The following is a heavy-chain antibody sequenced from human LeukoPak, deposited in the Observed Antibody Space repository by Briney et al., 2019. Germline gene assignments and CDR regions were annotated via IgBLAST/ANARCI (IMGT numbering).Heavy chain of an antibody. Sequence: SQTLSLTCTVSGGSISSGDYYWNWIRQPPGKGLERIGYIYYSGSTYYNPSLKSRVTISVDTSKNQFSLKLSSVTAADTAVYYYARGDIVVVPAANGFDPWGQGTLVTVSS. V-gene: IGHV4-30-4*08. CDR2: IYYSGST. J-gene: IGHJ5*02. CDR1: GGSISSGDYY. D-gene: IGHD2-2*01. CDR3: ARGDIVVVPAANGFDP.